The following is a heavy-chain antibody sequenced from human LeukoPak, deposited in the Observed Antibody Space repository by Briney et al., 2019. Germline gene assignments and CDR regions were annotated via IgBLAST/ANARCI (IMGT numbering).Heavy chain of an antibody. CDR2: INHSGST. CDR1: GGSFSGYY. V-gene: IGHV4-34*01. CDR3: AREPRGSYDGYSFDY. J-gene: IGHJ4*02. Sequence: SETLSLTCAVYGGSFSGYYWSWIRQPPGKGLEWIGEINHSGSTNYNPSLKSRVTISVDTSKNQFSLKLSSVTAADTAVYYCAREPRGSYDGYSFDYWARKPWSPSPQ. D-gene: IGHD1-26*01.